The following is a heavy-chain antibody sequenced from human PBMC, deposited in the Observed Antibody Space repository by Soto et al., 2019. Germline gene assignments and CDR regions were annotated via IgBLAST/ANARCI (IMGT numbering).Heavy chain of an antibody. J-gene: IGHJ4*02. CDR1: GYTFTGYY. Sequence: GASVKVSCKASGYTFTGYYMHWVRQAPGQGLEWMGWINPNSGGTNYAQKFQGWVTMTRDTSISTAYMELSRLRSDDTAVYYCARGRYYDSSGYYNLWFVDCWGQGTLVTVSS. CDR2: INPNSGGT. D-gene: IGHD3-22*01. CDR3: ARGRYYDSSGYYNLWFVDC. V-gene: IGHV1-2*04.